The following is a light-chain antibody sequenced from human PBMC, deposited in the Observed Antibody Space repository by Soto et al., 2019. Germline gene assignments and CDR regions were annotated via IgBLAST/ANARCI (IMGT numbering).Light chain of an antibody. V-gene: IGKV1-33*01. J-gene: IGKJ4*01. Sequence: DMPMTQSPSSLSASVGDSVTSXXQASQDISNYLNWYQQKPGKAPKIXIYDASNLETGVPSRFSGSGAGTDFTLSISSLQPEDSASYYCQQTYDIPRTFGGGTKVDIK. CDR1: QDISNY. CDR3: QQTYDIPRT. CDR2: DAS.